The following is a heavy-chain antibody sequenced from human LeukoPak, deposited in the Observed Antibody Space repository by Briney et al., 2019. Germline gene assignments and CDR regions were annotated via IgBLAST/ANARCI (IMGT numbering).Heavy chain of an antibody. CDR2: IYHSGST. D-gene: IGHD3-3*01. V-gene: IGHV4-38-2*01. CDR1: GYSISSGYY. J-gene: IGHJ4*02. Sequence: SETLSLTCAVSGYSISSGYYWGWIQQPPGKGLEWIGSIYHSGSTYYNPSLKSRVTMSVDTSNDQFSLKLSSVTAADTAVYHCARGTGGYYANFDYWGQGTLVTVSS. CDR3: ARGTGGYYANFDY.